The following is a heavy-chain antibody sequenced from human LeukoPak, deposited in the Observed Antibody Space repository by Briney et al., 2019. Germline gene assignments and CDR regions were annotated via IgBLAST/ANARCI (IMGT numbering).Heavy chain of an antibody. CDR2: ISSSGSTI. J-gene: IGHJ4*02. CDR1: GFTFSDYY. Sequence: GGSLRLSCAASGFTFSDYYMSWIRQAPGKGLEGVSYISSSGSTIYYADSVKGRFTISRDNAKNSLYLQMNSLRAEDTAVYYCARDIRDGYNYFVYWGQGTLVTVSS. CDR3: ARDIRDGYNYFVY. V-gene: IGHV3-11*01. D-gene: IGHD5-24*01.